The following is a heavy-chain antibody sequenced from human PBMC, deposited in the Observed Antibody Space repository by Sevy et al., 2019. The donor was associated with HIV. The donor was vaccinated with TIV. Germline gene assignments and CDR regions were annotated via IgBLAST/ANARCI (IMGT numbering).Heavy chain of an antibody. CDR2: ISAYNGNT. CDR3: ARNFRGYDFWSGYDFDY. Sequence: ASVKVTCKASGYTFTSYGISWVRQAPGQGLEWMGCISAYNGNTNYAQKLQGRVTMTTDTSTSTAYMELRSLRSDDTAVYYCARNFRGYDFWSGYDFDYWGQGTLVTVSS. D-gene: IGHD3-3*01. J-gene: IGHJ4*02. CDR1: GYTFTSYG. V-gene: IGHV1-18*01.